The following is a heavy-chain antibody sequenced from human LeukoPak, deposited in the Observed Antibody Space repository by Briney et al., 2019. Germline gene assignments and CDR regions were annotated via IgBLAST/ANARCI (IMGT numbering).Heavy chain of an antibody. CDR3: AKTRGYCSGGSCYSDY. V-gene: IGHV3-23*01. Sequence: GGSLRLSCAASGFTFSSYAMTWVRQAPGKGLEWVSAISGSGDSAFYADSVKGRFTISRDNSKKTLYLQMNSLRAEDTAAYYCAKTRGYCSGGSCYSDYWGQGTLVTVSS. J-gene: IGHJ4*02. CDR2: ISGSGDSA. CDR1: GFTFSSYA. D-gene: IGHD2-15*01.